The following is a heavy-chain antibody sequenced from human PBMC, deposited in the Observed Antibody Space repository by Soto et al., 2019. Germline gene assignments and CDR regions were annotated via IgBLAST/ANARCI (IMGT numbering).Heavy chain of an antibody. Sequence: GGSLRLSCAASGFTFSSYAMHWVRQAPGKGLEYVSAISSNGGSTYYANSVKGRFTISRDNSKNTLYLQMGSLRAEDMAVYYCARSYSPFYYYYGMDVWGQGTTVTVSS. CDR1: GFTFSSYA. D-gene: IGHD5-18*01. V-gene: IGHV3-64*01. J-gene: IGHJ6*02. CDR2: ISSNGGST. CDR3: ARSYSPFYYYYGMDV.